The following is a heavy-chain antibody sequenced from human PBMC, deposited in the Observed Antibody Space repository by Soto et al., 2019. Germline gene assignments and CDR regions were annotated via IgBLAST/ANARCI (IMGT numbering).Heavy chain of an antibody. CDR3: ARRGVSGPVDY. CDR1: GGSISSSSYY. V-gene: IGHV4-39*02. J-gene: IGHJ4*02. CDR2: IYYSGSA. Sequence: QLQLQESGPGLVKPSETLSLTCTVSGGSISSSSYYWGWIRQPPGKGLEWIGNIYYSGSAYYNPSVKSRVTISVDMSKNNFSLNLSSVTAADTAVYSCARRGVSGPVDYWGQGTLVTVSS. D-gene: IGHD3-10*01.